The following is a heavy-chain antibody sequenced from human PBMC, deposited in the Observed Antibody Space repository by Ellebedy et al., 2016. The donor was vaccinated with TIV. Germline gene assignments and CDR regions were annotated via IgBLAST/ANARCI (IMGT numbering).Heavy chain of an antibody. V-gene: IGHV1-2*02. CDR3: AREITIFGVAYYMDV. CDR1: GYTFTGYY. CDR2: INPNSGGT. J-gene: IGHJ6*03. D-gene: IGHD3-3*01. Sequence: ASVKVSXXASGYTFTGYYMHWVRQAPGQGLEWMGWINPNSGGTNYAQKFQGRVTMTRDTSISTAYMELSRLRSDGTAVYYCAREITIFGVAYYMDVWGKGTTVTVSS.